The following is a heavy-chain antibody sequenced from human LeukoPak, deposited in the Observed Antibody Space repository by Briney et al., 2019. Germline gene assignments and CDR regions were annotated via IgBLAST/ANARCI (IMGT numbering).Heavy chain of an antibody. CDR1: GYTFTSYG. J-gene: IGHJ2*01. Sequence: ASVKVSCKASGYTFTSYGISWVRQAPGQGLEWMGWISAYNGNTNYAQKLQGRVTMTTDTSTSTAYMELRSLRSDDTAVYYCARSELGMDWYFDLGARGTLVPVST. CDR2: ISAYNGNT. D-gene: IGHD7-27*01. CDR3: ARSELGMDWYFDL. V-gene: IGHV1-18*04.